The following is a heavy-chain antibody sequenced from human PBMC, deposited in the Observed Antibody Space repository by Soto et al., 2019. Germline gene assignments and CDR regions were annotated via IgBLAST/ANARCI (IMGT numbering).Heavy chain of an antibody. CDR2: MYYSGST. V-gene: IGHV4-39*01. D-gene: IGHD6-13*01. J-gene: IGHJ4*02. CDR1: GGSISSSCYY. CDR3: ARNLAAAELDC. Sequence: SETLSLTCTVSGGSISSSCYYWGWIRQKTGKGLEWIASMYYSGSTYYNPSLKSRVTISVDTSKNQFSLKLSSVTAVDSAVYYCARNLAAAELDCWGQGTLVTVSS.